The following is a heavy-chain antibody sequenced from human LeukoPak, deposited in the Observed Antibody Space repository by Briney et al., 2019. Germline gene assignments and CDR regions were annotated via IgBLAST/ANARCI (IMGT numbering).Heavy chain of an antibody. Sequence: ASVKVSCKASGATFSSYAISWVRQAPGQGLEWMGGIIPIFGTANYAQKFQGRVTITADESTSTAYMELSSLRSEDTAVYYCASSSGPAYYYYGMDVWGQGTTVTVSS. V-gene: IGHV1-69*01. D-gene: IGHD3-22*01. CDR2: IIPIFGTA. CDR1: GATFSSYA. J-gene: IGHJ6*02. CDR3: ASSSGPAYYYYGMDV.